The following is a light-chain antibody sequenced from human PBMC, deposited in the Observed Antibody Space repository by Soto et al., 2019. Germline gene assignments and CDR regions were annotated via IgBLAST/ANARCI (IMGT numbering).Light chain of an antibody. J-gene: IGKJ4*01. CDR3: QQYNKWPLT. CDR1: QSVSNN. Sequence: EIVMTQSPATLSVSPGERATLSCRASQSVSNNLACYPQKPGQDHRLLIYHASTRATGIPARFSGSGSGTEFTLTISSLQSEDFAVYYCQQYNKWPLTFGGGTKVEIK. CDR2: HAS. V-gene: IGKV3-15*01.